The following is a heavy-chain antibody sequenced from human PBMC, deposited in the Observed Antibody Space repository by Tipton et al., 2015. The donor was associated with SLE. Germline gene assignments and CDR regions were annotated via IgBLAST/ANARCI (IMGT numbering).Heavy chain of an antibody. CDR2: ISYDGSNK. J-gene: IGHJ6*02. CDR3: ARELTPYYGMDV. CDR1: GFTFSTYS. Sequence: RSLRLSCAASGFTFSTYSIHWVRQAPGKGLEWVAVISYDGSNKYYADSVKGRFTISRDNSKSTLYLQMNSLRAEDTAVYYCARELTPYYGMDVWGQGTTVTVSS. V-gene: IGHV3-30*04.